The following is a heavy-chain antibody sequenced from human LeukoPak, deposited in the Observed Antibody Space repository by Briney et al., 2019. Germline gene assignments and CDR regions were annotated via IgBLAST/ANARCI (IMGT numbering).Heavy chain of an antibody. V-gene: IGHV3-74*01. CDR3: ARSPLTVTTRLHFDY. J-gene: IGHJ4*02. CDR2: INSDGSST. Sequence: PGGSLRLSCATSGFTFSSNWMHWVRQTPGKGLVWVSRINSDGSSTSYAYSVKGRFTISRDNAKDTLYLQMNSLRAEDTAVYYCARSPLTVTTRLHFDYWGQGTLVTVSS. D-gene: IGHD4-17*01. CDR1: GFTFSSNW.